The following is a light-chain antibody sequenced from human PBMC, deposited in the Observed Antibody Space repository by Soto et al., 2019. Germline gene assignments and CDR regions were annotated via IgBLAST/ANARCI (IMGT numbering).Light chain of an antibody. Sequence: DIQMTQSPPSLAASVGDRVTITCQASQDLTNYVNWYQQKPGQAPKLLIYDTVTLEEGVPSRFSGGGSGTDFTFTINGLQPEDAAIYSCQHYVNLPYTFGQGTKLEIK. CDR3: QHYVNLPYT. CDR1: QDLTNY. V-gene: IGKV1-33*01. J-gene: IGKJ2*01. CDR2: DTV.